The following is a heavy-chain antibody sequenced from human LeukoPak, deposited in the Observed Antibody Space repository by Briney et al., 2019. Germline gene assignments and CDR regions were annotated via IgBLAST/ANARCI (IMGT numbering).Heavy chain of an antibody. J-gene: IGHJ4*02. Sequence: SETLSLTCTVSGDSVSGISFYWSWIRQPPGKGLQYIGYIQYSGSTNYNPSLKSRVTISVDTSKNQFSLKLSSVTAADTAVYYCARFYDRSGYWSTPHFDYWGQGTLVTVSS. CDR1: GDSVSGISFY. CDR3: ARFYDRSGYWSTPHFDY. V-gene: IGHV4-61*01. D-gene: IGHD3-22*01. CDR2: IQYSGST.